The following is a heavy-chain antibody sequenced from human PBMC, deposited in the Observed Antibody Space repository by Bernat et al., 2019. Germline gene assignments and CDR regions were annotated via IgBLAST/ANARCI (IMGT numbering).Heavy chain of an antibody. CDR3: ARRGSSGYYLYYFDY. V-gene: IGHV4-39*01. CDR1: GASISSSSYY. D-gene: IGHD3-22*01. Sequence: QLQLQESGPGLVKPSETLSLTCTVSGASISSSSYYWGWIRLPPGKGLAWIGSIYYSGSTYYNPSLKGRVTISVDTSKNQFSMKLSSVTAADTAVYYCARRGSSGYYLYYFDYWGQGTLVTVSS. J-gene: IGHJ4*02. CDR2: IYYSGST.